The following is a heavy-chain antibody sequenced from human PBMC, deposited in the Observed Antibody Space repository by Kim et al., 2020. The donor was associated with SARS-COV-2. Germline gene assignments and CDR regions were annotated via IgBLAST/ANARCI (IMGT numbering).Heavy chain of an antibody. J-gene: IGHJ3*02. D-gene: IGHD3-9*01. Sequence: GGSLRLSCAASGFTFSSYSMNWVRQAPGKGLEWVSSISSSSSYIYYADSVKGRFTISRDNAKNSLYLQMNSLRAEDTAVYYCARDHYDILTGYGTGAFDIWGQGTMVTVSS. V-gene: IGHV3-21*01. CDR3: ARDHYDILTGYGTGAFDI. CDR1: GFTFSSYS. CDR2: ISSSSSYI.